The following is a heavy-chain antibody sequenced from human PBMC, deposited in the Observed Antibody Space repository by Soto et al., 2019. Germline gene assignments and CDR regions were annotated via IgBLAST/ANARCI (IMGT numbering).Heavy chain of an antibody. V-gene: IGHV4-31*03. J-gene: IGHJ5*02. CDR1: GGSISSGGYY. Sequence: PSETLSLTCTVSGGSISSGGYYWSWIRQHPGKGLEWIGYIYYSGSTYYNPSLKSRVTISVDTSKNQFSLKLSSVTAADTAVYYCARERYQLRNWFDPWGQRNMVTASS. CDR2: IYYSGST. D-gene: IGHD2-2*01. CDR3: ARERYQLRNWFDP.